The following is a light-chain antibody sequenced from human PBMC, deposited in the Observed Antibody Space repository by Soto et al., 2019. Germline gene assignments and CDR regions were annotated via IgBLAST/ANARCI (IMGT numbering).Light chain of an antibody. Sequence: QSALTQPPSASGSPGQSVTIYCAGTSSDVGSYFYVSWYQQHPGKAPKLMIYEVTKRSSGVPDRFSGSKSGNTASLTVSGLQVEDEADYFCSIYAGGNSVIFGGGTKLTVL. J-gene: IGLJ2*01. CDR2: EVT. CDR1: SSDVGSYFY. CDR3: SIYAGGNSVI. V-gene: IGLV2-8*01.